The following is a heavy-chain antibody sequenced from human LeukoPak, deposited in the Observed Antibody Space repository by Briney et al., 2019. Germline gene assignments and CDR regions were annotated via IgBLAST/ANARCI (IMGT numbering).Heavy chain of an antibody. J-gene: IGHJ5*02. CDR2: ISWKGDSK. CDR1: GFTFSNYD. V-gene: IGHV3-9*01. D-gene: IGHD7-27*01. CDR3: AKAAITGAYGDCFDP. Sequence: GGSLRLSCAASGFTFSNYDMHWVRQAPGKGLEWVSGISWKGDSKGYADSVKGRFTISRDNAKNSLYLQMNSLRVEDTALYYCAKAAITGAYGDCFDPWGQGTLVTVSS.